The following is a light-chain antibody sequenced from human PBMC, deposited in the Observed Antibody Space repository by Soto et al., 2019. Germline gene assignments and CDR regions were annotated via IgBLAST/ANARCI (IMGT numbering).Light chain of an antibody. CDR1: KSISNC. CDR3: QQYKSYSPT. J-gene: IGKJ1*01. V-gene: IGKV1-5*03. Sequence: DTQMTQSPSTLSASVGDRVTITCRASKSISNCLAWYQQRPGRAPNLLVHTASTLKSRVPSRFNGCGSGTDFTLTNSSLQHDDFATYYGQQYKSYSPTFGQGTKVEIK. CDR2: TAS.